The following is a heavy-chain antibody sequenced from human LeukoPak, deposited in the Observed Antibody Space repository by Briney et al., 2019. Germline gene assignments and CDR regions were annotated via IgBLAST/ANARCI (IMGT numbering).Heavy chain of an antibody. CDR2: ISGSGSGT. V-gene: IGHV3-23*01. CDR3: AKDRDNYYDSSGYYLGYFDH. J-gene: IGHJ4*02. Sequence: GGSLRLSCVASGFTFGSYAMSWVRQLPGKGLEWVSGISGSGSGTYYADSVKGRFTISRDNSKNTVYLQMNNLRADDTAVYSCAKDRDNYYDSSGYYLGYFDHWGQGTLAIVSS. CDR1: GFTFGSYA. D-gene: IGHD3-22*01.